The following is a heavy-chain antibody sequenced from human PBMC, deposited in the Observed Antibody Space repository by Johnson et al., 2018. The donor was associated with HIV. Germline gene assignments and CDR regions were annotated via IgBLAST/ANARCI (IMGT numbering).Heavy chain of an antibody. CDR1: GFTFSSSG. CDR2: IIRDATTA. V-gene: IGHV3-74*01. CDR3: ARDTSIAAARAFDI. Sequence: VQLVESGGGVVQPERSLRLSCAASGFTFSSSGMLWVRQAPGKGLVWVSRIIRDATTAIYADSVKGRFTISRDNAKNTLYLQMDSLRAEDTAVYYCARDTSIAAARAFDIWGQGTMVTVSS. J-gene: IGHJ3*02. D-gene: IGHD6-6*01.